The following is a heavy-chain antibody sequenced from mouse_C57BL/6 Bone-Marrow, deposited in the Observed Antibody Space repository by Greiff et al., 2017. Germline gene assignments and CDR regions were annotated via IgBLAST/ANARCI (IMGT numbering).Heavy chain of an antibody. CDR3: ARGLLRYAMDY. D-gene: IGHD2-3*01. Sequence: VQLQEPGAELVKPGASVKMSCKASGYTFTSYWITWVKQRPGQGLEWMGDIYPGSGSTNYNEKFKSKATLTVDTSSSTAYMQLSSLTSEDSAVYYCARGLLRYAMDYWGQGTSVTVSS. J-gene: IGHJ4*01. CDR2: IYPGSGST. CDR1: GYTFTSYW. V-gene: IGHV1-55*01.